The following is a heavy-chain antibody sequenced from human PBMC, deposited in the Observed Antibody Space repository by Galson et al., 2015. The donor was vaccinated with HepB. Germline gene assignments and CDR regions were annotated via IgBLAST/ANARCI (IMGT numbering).Heavy chain of an antibody. Sequence: SLRLSCAVSGFNLRSYGIHWVRQAPGTGLEWVALISHDGKDIFYAESVKGRFNIFRDTSKNTLYLQMNSLRVEDAAVYHCAKDGQVGGSDWYRPNWFDSWGQGTLVAVSS. CDR2: ISHDGKDI. CDR1: GFNLRSYG. D-gene: IGHD1-1*01. J-gene: IGHJ5*01. V-gene: IGHV3-30*18. CDR3: AKDGQVGGSDWYRPNWFDS.